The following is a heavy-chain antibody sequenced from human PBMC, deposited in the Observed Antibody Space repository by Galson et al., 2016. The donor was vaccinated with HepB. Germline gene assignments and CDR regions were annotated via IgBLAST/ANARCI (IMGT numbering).Heavy chain of an antibody. V-gene: IGHV3-48*02. Sequence: SLRLSCAASGFTFSSYSVNWVRQAPGKGLEWVSSITSSSSTIYYADSVKGRFTISRDNAKNSLYLQMNSLRDEDTAVYYCTRDLYGDYGLHGMDVWGHGTTVTISS. J-gene: IGHJ6*02. CDR3: TRDLYGDYGLHGMDV. CDR1: GFTFSSYS. D-gene: IGHD4-17*01. CDR2: ITSSSSTI.